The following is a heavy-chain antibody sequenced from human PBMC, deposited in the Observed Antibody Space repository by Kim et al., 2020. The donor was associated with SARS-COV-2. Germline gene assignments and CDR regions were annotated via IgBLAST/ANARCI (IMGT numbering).Heavy chain of an antibody. V-gene: IGHV3-7*03. J-gene: IGHJ4*02. D-gene: IGHD3-10*01. Sequence: YEDSARGQFTITRDNAKNYLYLQMNSLRAEDTSVYYCAGIRQGDTMGLDYWGQGTLVTVSS. CDR3: AGIRQGDTMGLDY.